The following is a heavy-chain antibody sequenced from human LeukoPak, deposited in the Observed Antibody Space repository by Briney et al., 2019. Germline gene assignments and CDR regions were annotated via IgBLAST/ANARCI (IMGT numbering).Heavy chain of an antibody. CDR1: GFTFTSYA. CDR3: ARGSTGSGTYSTLDY. D-gene: IGHD1-26*01. CDR2: ISYDGSNK. Sequence: GRSLRLSCAASGFTFTSYAVHWVRQAPGKGLEWVAVISYDGSNKYYADSVKGRFTISRDNSKNTLYLQMNSPRAEDTAVYYCARGSTGSGTYSTLDYWGQGTLVTVSS. J-gene: IGHJ4*02. V-gene: IGHV3-30-3*01.